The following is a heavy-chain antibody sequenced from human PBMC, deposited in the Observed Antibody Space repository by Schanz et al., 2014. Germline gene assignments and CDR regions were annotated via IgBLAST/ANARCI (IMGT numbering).Heavy chain of an antibody. CDR3: TTGGRRGYSHYFYGMDV. V-gene: IGHV3-15*01. D-gene: IGHD5-18*01. J-gene: IGHJ6*02. Sequence: EQVLESGGGFVQPGGSLRLSCAASGFTSSNAWMSWVRQAPGKGLEWVGRIKTKTDGGTTDYAAPVKGRFTISRDDSTNTLYLQMNSLKTEDTAVYYCTTGGRRGYSHYFYGMDVWGQGTTVTVSS. CDR2: IKTKTDGGTT. CDR1: GFTSSNAW.